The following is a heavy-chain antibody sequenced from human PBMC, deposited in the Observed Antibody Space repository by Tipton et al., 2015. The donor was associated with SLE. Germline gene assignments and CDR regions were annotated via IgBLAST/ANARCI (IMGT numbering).Heavy chain of an antibody. J-gene: IGHJ4*02. V-gene: IGHV3-30*04. CDR3: ARDLHLHSSGWYGDFDH. CDR2: ISFDGSNR. D-gene: IGHD6-13*01. Sequence: SLRLSCVVSGITFSSYAMFWVRQAPGKGLEWVSAISFDGSNRYYADSVKGRFTISKDNSKKTVFLQMSSLRPEDTAVYYCARDLHLHSSGWYGDFDHWGRGTLVTVS. CDR1: GITFSSYA.